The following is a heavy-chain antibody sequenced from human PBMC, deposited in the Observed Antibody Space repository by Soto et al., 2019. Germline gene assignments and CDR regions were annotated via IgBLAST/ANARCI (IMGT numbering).Heavy chain of an antibody. CDR1: GDSISNSRFY. D-gene: IGHD3-22*01. J-gene: IGHJ5*02. CDR2: IYHTGNA. Sequence: PSETLSLTCGVSGDSISNSRFYWAWIRQPPGEGLEWIGSIYHTGNAYYNPSLKSRVTISVDTSKNQFSLKVTSVTAADTALYYCARDYFDSCDYTTNWFDPWGQGTLVTVSS. CDR3: ARDYFDSCDYTTNWFDP. V-gene: IGHV4-39*01.